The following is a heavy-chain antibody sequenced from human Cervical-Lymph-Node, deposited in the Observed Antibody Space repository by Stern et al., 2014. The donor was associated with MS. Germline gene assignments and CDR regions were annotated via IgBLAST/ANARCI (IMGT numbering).Heavy chain of an antibody. J-gene: IGHJ4*02. Sequence: QVQLVQSGAEVKKPGASVKVSCKASGYTFTGYYMHWVRQAPGQGLEWMGWINPNSGGTNYAQKFQGWVTMTRDTSISTAYMELSRLRSDDTAVYYCARDRIAVAGTGLLDYWGQGTLVTVSS. CDR3: ARDRIAVAGTGLLDY. CDR1: GYTFTGYY. CDR2: INPNSGGT. V-gene: IGHV1-2*04. D-gene: IGHD6-19*01.